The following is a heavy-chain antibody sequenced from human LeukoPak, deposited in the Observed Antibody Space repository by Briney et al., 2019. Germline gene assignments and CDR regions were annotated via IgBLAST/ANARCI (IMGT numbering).Heavy chain of an antibody. D-gene: IGHD3-3*01. V-gene: IGHV1-2*02. CDR1: GYTFTSYA. J-gene: IGHJ6*03. CDR3: ARLRFLEWLYPPYYYYMDV. CDR2: INPNSGGT. Sequence: ASVKVSCKASGYTFTSYAMHWVRQAPGQGLEWMGWINPNSGGTNYAQKFQGRVTMTRNTSISTAYMELSSLRSEDTAVYYCARLRFLEWLYPPYYYYMDVWGKGTTVTVSS.